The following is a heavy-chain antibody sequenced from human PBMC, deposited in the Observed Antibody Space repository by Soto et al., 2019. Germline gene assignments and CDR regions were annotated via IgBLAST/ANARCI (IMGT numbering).Heavy chain of an antibody. D-gene: IGHD6-13*01. CDR2: ISGSGGST. CDR1: GFTFISYA. J-gene: IGHJ4*02. CDR3: AKDDYHIAAAEDY. V-gene: IGHV3-23*01. Sequence: GGPLRLSGAASGFTFISYAMSWVRQAPGKGLEWVSAISGSGGSTYYADSVKGRFTISRDNSKNTLYLQMNSLRAEDTAVYYCAKDDYHIAAAEDYWGQGTLVTSPQ.